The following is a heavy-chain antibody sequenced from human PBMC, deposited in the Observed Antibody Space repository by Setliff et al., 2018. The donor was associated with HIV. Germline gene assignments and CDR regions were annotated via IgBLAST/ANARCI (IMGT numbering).Heavy chain of an antibody. Sequence: PGESLKISCKGSGYSFNSYWIGWVRQMPEKGPEWMGIIYPGDSDTRYSPSFQVQVTISADKSISTAYLQWSSLKASDTAMYYCARRAELLLSFDYWGQGTLVTVSS. D-gene: IGHD1-26*01. CDR3: ARRAELLLSFDY. CDR2: IYPGDSDT. V-gene: IGHV5-51*01. J-gene: IGHJ4*02. CDR1: GYSFNSYW.